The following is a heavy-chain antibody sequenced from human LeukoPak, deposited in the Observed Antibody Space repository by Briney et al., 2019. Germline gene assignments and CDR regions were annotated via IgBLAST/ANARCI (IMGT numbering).Heavy chain of an antibody. CDR1: GFTFSRYG. D-gene: IGHD5-24*01. CDR3: AKGRDGYSHAGDF. J-gene: IGHJ4*02. Sequence: PGRSLRLSCAASGFTFSRYGVHWARQAPGKGLEWVAVISFDGNNKYYADSVKGRFTISRDNPKNTVYLQMNSLRAEDTALYYCAKGRDGYSHAGDFWGQGALVTVSS. CDR2: ISFDGNNK. V-gene: IGHV3-33*06.